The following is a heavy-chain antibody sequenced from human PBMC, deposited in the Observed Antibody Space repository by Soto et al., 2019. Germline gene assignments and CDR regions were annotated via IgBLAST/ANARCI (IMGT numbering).Heavy chain of an antibody. CDR1: GGSISWGDYY. CDR3: AGGYSWFDP. Sequence: PSETLSLTCTVSGGSISWGDYYGGWIRQPPGKGLEWIGYIYYTGSTYYNPSLKSRFTISVDTSKNQFSLKLSSVTAADTAFYYSAGGYSWFDPWGQGTLVTVSS. V-gene: IGHV4-30-4*01. CDR2: IYYTGST. J-gene: IGHJ5*02.